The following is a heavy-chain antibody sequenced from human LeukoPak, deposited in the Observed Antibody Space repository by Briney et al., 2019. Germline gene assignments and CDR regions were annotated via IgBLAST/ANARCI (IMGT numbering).Heavy chain of an antibody. CDR2: INHSGST. CDR3: AIGGYDFDFDY. Sequence: SETLSLTCAVYGGSFSGYYWSWIRQPPGKGLEWTGEINHSGSTNYNPSLKSRVTISVDTSKNQFSLKLSSVTAADTAVYYCAIGGYDFDFDYWGQGTLVTVSS. J-gene: IGHJ4*02. V-gene: IGHV4-34*01. D-gene: IGHD5-12*01. CDR1: GGSFSGYY.